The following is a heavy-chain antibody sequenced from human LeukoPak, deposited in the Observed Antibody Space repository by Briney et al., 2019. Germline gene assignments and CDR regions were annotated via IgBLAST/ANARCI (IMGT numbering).Heavy chain of an antibody. CDR2: ISAYNGDT. V-gene: IGHV1-18*01. CDR1: GYTFTSYG. J-gene: IGHJ4*02. CDR3: ARSRTKYIVVTI. D-gene: IGHD5-12*01. Sequence: ASVKVSRKASGYTFTSYGISWVRQAPGQGLEWMGWISAYNGDTNYAQKLQGRVTMTTDTSTSTAYMELRSLRSDDTAVYYCARSRTKYIVVTIWGQGALVTVSS.